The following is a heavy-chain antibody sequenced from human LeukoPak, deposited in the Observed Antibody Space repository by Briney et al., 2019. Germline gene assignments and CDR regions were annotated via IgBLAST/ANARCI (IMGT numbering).Heavy chain of an antibody. Sequence: SQTLSLTCAVSGGSISSGGYSWSWIRQPPGKGLEWIGYIYHSGSTYYNPSLKSRATISVDRSKNQFSLKLSSVTAADTAVYYCARGSSWFDPWGQGTLVTVSS. CDR1: GGSISSGGYS. J-gene: IGHJ5*02. V-gene: IGHV4-30-2*01. D-gene: IGHD3-10*01. CDR3: ARGSSWFDP. CDR2: IYHSGST.